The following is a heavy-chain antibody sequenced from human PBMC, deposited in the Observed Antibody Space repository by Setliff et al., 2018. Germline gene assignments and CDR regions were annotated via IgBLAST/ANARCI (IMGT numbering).Heavy chain of an antibody. J-gene: IGHJ2*01. CDR3: ASSGGNWHFDL. CDR2: ISFDGSNK. V-gene: IGHV3-30*04. D-gene: IGHD2-15*01. CDR1: RFTFSGSS. Sequence: PGGSLRLSCAASRFTFSGSSMHWVRQAPGKGLEWVAVISFDGSNKYYADSVKGRLTISRDSSRNTLYLQMNSLRAEDTAVYYCASSGGNWHFDLWGRGTLVTVSS.